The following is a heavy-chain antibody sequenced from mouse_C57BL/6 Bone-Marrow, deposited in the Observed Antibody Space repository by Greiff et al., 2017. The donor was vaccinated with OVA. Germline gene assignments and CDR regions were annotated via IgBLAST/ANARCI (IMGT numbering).Heavy chain of an antibody. CDR2: INYDGSST. D-gene: IGHD1-1*01. V-gene: IGHV5-16*01. J-gene: IGHJ1*03. Sequence: EVQLVESEGGLVQPGRAMKLSCTASGFTFSDYYMAWVRPVPEKGLEWVANINYDGSSTYYLDSLKSRFIISSDNAKNILYLQMSSLKSEDTATYYCARDRDGSSYYWYFDVWGTGTTVTVSS. CDR3: ARDRDGSSYYWYFDV. CDR1: GFTFSDYY.